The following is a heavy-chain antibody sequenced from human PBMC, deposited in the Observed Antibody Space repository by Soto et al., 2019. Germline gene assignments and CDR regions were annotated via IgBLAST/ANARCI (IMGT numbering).Heavy chain of an antibody. CDR2: ISYDGSNK. D-gene: IGHD3-22*01. J-gene: IGHJ4*02. Sequence: QVQLVESGGGVVQPGRSLRLSCAASGLTFSSYGMHWVRQAPGKGLEWVAVISYDGSNKYYADSVKGRFTISRDNSKNTLYLQMNSLRAEDTAVYYCAKDDSSGYYPFDYWGQGTLVTVSS. CDR3: AKDDSSGYYPFDY. CDR1: GLTFSSYG. V-gene: IGHV3-30*18.